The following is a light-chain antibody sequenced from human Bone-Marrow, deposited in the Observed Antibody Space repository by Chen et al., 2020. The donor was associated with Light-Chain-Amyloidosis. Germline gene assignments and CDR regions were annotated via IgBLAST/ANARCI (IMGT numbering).Light chain of an antibody. Sequence: DIQMTPSPSSLSASVGDRVTISCRASQDIYNYLAWYQQKPGKVPKLLIYAASTLQSGVPSRFSGGGSGTDFTLTISSLQPEDGATYYCQKYDNVPPTFGRGTKVEIK. CDR3: QKYDNVPPT. CDR1: QDIYNY. J-gene: IGKJ1*01. V-gene: IGKV1-27*01. CDR2: AAS.